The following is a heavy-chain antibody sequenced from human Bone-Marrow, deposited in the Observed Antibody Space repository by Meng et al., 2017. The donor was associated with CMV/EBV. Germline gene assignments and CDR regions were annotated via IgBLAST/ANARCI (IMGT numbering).Heavy chain of an antibody. V-gene: IGHV1-2*02. CDR3: ARGDSSAYYTGPYAFDI. J-gene: IGHJ3*02. Sequence: ASVKVSCKASGYTFTGYYMHWVRQAPGQGLEWMGWINPNSGGTNYAQKFQGRVTMTRDTSISTAYMELSRLRSDDTAVYYCARGDSSAYYTGPYAFDIWGQGTMVTVSS. CDR1: GYTFTGYY. D-gene: IGHD3-22*01. CDR2: INPNSGGT.